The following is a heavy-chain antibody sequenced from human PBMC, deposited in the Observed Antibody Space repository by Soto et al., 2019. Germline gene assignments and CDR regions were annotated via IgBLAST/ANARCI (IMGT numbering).Heavy chain of an antibody. CDR2: ISGSGGYT. V-gene: IGHV3-23*01. CDR3: ATRSYYYFDY. CDR1: GFTFSSYA. Sequence: EVQLLESGGGLVQPGGSLRLSCAASGFTFSSYAMSWVRQAPGKGLEWVSVISGSGGYTYYADSVKGRFTISRDNSKNTLYLQMNSLRADDTAVYYCATRSYYYFDYWGQGTLVTVSS. D-gene: IGHD1-26*01. J-gene: IGHJ4*02.